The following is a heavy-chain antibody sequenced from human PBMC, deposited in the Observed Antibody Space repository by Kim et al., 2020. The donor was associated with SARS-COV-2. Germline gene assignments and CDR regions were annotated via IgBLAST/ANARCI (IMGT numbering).Heavy chain of an antibody. CDR3: AGDNYDYGGNFDY. V-gene: IGHV1-18*04. CDR2: ISAYNGDA. CDR1: GYTISNYG. D-gene: IGHD3-16*01. Sequence: ASVKVSCKASGYTISNYGISWVRQAPGQGLEWMGWISAYNGDANYAQKLQGRVTMTRDTSTSTVYMELRNLTSDDTAVYYCAGDNYDYGGNFDYWGQGTQVTVSS. J-gene: IGHJ4*02.